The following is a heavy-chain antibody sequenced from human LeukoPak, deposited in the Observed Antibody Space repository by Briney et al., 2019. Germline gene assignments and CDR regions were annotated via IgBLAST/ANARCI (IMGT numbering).Heavy chain of an antibody. J-gene: IGHJ6*02. Sequence: GGSLRLSCSASGFTFSSYAMHWVRQAPGKGLEWVAVISYDGSNKYYADSVKGRFTISRDNSKNTLYLQMNSLRAEDTAVYYCARSTVVTTQYYGMDVWGQGTTVTVSS. CDR2: ISYDGSNK. CDR3: ARSTVVTTQYYGMDV. D-gene: IGHD4-23*01. V-gene: IGHV3-30-3*01. CDR1: GFTFSSYA.